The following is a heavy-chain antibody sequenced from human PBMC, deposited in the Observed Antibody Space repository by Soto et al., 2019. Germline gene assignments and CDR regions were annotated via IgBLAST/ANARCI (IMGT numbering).Heavy chain of an antibody. CDR2: ISHTGRT. J-gene: IGHJ4*02. V-gene: IGHV4-38-2*02. CDR3: ARDPANLALAVAYFDS. Sequence: KTSETLSLTCRVSGSSITNSFYWGWIRQSPEKGLEWIGRISHTGRTSYNPSLKSRVSISVDTSKNQFSLTLTSVTAADTAVYYCARDPANLALAVAYFDSWGKGTLVTVSS. D-gene: IGHD2-15*01. CDR1: GSSITNSFY.